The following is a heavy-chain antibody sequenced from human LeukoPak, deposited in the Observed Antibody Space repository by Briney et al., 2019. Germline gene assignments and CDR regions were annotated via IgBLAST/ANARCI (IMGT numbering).Heavy chain of an antibody. CDR3: TTVCCGGDSAHY. Sequence: GGSLRLSCAASGFTFSNAWISWVRQAPGKGLEWIGRIKSKTDGGTTDYAASVKGRFTTSRDDSKNTLYLQMNSLKTEDTAVYYCTTVCCGGDSAHYWGQGTLVTVSS. D-gene: IGHD2-21*02. CDR2: IKSKTDGGTT. J-gene: IGHJ4*02. V-gene: IGHV3-15*01. CDR1: GFTFSNAW.